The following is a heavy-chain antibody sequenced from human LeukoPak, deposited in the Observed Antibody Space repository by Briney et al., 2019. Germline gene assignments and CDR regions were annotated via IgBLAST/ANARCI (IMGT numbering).Heavy chain of an antibody. D-gene: IGHD3-22*01. J-gene: IGHJ1*01. CDR3: AIDKDSSGYYGYFQH. CDR2: IYSGGST. CDR1: GFTVSSNY. Sequence: PGGSLRLSCAASGFTVSSNYMSWVRQAPGKGLEWVSVIYSGGSTYYKDSVKGRFTISRDNSKNTLYLQRNSLRAEDTAVYYCAIDKDSSGYYGYFQHWGQGTLVTVSS. V-gene: IGHV3-53*01.